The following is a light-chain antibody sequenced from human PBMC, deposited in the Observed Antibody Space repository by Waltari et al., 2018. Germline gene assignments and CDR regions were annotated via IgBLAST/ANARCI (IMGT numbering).Light chain of an antibody. Sequence: QSALTQPASVSGSPGQSITISCTGTSSDVGYYNYVSWYQQHPGKVPKLIIYDVSDRPSGVSNRFSGSKSGNTASLTISGLQAEDEADYYCSSYTTISTVVFGGGTNLTVL. V-gene: IGLV2-14*03. CDR2: DVS. CDR1: SSDVGYYNY. J-gene: IGLJ2*01. CDR3: SSYTTISTVV.